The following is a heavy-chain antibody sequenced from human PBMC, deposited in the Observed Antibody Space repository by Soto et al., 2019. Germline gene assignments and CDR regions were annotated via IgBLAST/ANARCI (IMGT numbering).Heavy chain of an antibody. CDR3: ARLSGHTSRPNDYCFDY. Sequence: SGPTLVNPTQTLTLTCTFSGFSLSTSGMCVSWIRQPPGKALEWLALIDWDDDKYYSTSLKTRLTISKDTSKNQVVLTMTNMDPVDTATYYCARLSGHTSRPNDYCFDYWGQGTLVTVYS. CDR1: GFSLSTSGMC. V-gene: IGHV2-70*01. D-gene: IGHD6-13*01. J-gene: IGHJ4*02. CDR2: IDWDDDK.